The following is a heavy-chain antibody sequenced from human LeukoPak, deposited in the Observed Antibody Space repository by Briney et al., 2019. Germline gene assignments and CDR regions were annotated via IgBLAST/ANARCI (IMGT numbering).Heavy chain of an antibody. J-gene: IGHJ5*02. CDR2: INTDGSVM. CDR3: ATAGGLPTAMGFDP. D-gene: IGHD2-2*01. CDR1: GFPFRSYW. V-gene: IGHV3-74*01. Sequence: GGSLRLSCAAPGFPFRSYWMHWVRQPQGKGLLWVQCINTDGSVMRYADSVRGRFTISRDNAKNTLYLQMNSLRVEDTAVYYCATAGGLPTAMGFDPWGQGTLVSVST.